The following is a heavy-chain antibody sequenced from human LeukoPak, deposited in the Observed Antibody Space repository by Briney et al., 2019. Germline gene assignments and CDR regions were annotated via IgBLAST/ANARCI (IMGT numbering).Heavy chain of an antibody. CDR3: VKSGGYGLIDY. Sequence: PSETLSLTCTVSGGSISGSGYYLGWIRQPPGKGLEWIGNIYYSGSTYYNASLQSRVTISIDTSKNQFSLRLNSVTAADTAMYYCVKSGGYGLIDYWGQGTLVTVSS. D-gene: IGHD1-26*01. V-gene: IGHV4-39*01. J-gene: IGHJ4*02. CDR1: GGSISGSGYY. CDR2: IYYSGST.